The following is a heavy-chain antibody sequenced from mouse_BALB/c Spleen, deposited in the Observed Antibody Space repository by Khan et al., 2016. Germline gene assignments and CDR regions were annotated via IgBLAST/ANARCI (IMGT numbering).Heavy chain of an antibody. CDR1: GYSITSGYG. Sequence: VQLLESGPGLVKPSQSLSLTCTVTGYSITSGYGWNWIRQFPGNKLEWMGYISYSGRTNYNPSIKSRISINRDTSKNQFFLKLNSATTEYPATYSCARTAMLTYWGQGTTLTVSS. V-gene: IGHV3-2*02. CDR3: ARTAMLTY. D-gene: IGHD2-1*01. CDR2: ISYSGRT. J-gene: IGHJ2*01.